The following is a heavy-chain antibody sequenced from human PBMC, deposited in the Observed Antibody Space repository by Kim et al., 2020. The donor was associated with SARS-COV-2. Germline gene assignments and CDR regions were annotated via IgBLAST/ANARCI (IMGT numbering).Heavy chain of an antibody. CDR3: ARRAGYGGYPFDY. V-gene: IGHV4-39*01. CDR1: GGSISSSSYY. CDR2: IYYSGST. J-gene: IGHJ4*02. Sequence: SETLSLTCTVSGGSISSSSYYWGWIRQPPGKGLEWIGSIYYSGSTYYNPSLKSRVTISVDTSKNQFSLKLSSVTAADTAVYYCARRAGYGGYPFDYWGQGTLVTVSS. D-gene: IGHD5-12*01.